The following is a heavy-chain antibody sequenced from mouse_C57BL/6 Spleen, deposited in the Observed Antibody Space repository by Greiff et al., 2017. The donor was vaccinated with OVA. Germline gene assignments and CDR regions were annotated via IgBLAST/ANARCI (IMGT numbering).Heavy chain of an antibody. V-gene: IGHV1-64*01. CDR1: GYTFTSYW. J-gene: IGHJ4*01. CDR2: IHPNSGST. CDR3: ALYDGYYSPNYYAMDY. Sequence: QVQLQQPGAELVKPGASVKLSCKASGYTFTSYWMHWVKQRPGQGLEWIGMIHPNSGSTNYNEKFKSKATLTVDKSSSTAYMQLSSLTSEDSAVYYCALYDGYYSPNYYAMDYWGQGTSVTVSS. D-gene: IGHD2-3*01.